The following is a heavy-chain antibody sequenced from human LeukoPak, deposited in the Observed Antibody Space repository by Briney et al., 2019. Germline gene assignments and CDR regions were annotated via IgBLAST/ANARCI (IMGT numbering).Heavy chain of an antibody. Sequence: SETLALTCAVSGYSISSGYYWGWIRQPPRKGLEWIGSMYHSGTTYYNPSLKSRVTISVDTSKNQFSLKLSSVTAADTAVYYCARHVSNHFDYWGQGTLVTVFS. CDR1: GYSISSGYY. CDR3: ARHVSNHFDY. J-gene: IGHJ4*02. V-gene: IGHV4-38-2*01. D-gene: IGHD1-14*01. CDR2: MYHSGTT.